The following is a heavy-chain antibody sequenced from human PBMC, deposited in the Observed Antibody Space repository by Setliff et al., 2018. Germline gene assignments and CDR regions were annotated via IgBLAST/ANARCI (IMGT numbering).Heavy chain of an antibody. D-gene: IGHD3-3*01. CDR2: IKSSGSRI. Sequence: PGGSLRLSCAASGFTFSYYDMNWVRQAPGKGLEWVSYIKSSGSRIYYADSVKGRFTISRDNAKNSLYLQMDSLRAEDTAVYYCTRTSGLQFFNYYMDVWGKGTTVTVSS. CDR3: TRTSGLQFFNYYMDV. J-gene: IGHJ6*03. V-gene: IGHV3-48*03. CDR1: GFTFSYYD.